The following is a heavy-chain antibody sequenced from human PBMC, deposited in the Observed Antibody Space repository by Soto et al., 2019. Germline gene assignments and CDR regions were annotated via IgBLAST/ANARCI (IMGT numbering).Heavy chain of an antibody. D-gene: IGHD3-22*01. CDR1: GGSISSGDYY. CDR3: ARGGRSMIVVEYFDY. CDR2: IYYSGST. J-gene: IGHJ4*02. Sequence: QVQLQESGLGLVKPSQTLSLTCTVSGGSISSGDYYWSWIRQPPGKGLEWIGYIYYSGSTYYNPSLKSRVTISVDTSKNQFSLKLSSVTAADTAVYYCARGGRSMIVVEYFDYWGQGTLVTVSS. V-gene: IGHV4-30-4*01.